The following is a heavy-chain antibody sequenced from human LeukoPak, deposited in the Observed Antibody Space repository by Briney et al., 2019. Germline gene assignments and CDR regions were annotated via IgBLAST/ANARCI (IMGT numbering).Heavy chain of an antibody. CDR2: INWNGGST. J-gene: IGHJ4*02. CDR1: GFIFEDYG. V-gene: IGHV3-20*04. Sequence: GGSLRLSCAPSGFIFEDYGMHWVRQAPGKGLEWVSGINWNGGSTGYADSVKGRFTISRDNAKNSLYLQMNSLRAEDTALYYCARWGSGYNLFDYWGQGILVTVSS. D-gene: IGHD3-3*01. CDR3: ARWGSGYNLFDY.